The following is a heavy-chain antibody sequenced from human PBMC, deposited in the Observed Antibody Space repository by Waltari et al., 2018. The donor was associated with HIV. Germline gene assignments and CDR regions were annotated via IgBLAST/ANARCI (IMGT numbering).Heavy chain of an antibody. V-gene: IGHV3-7*01. J-gene: IGHJ6*02. Sequence: EVQLMESGGGLVQSGGSLRLSCAASGFTFTNYWLRWVRQPPGKGLEWVAYIKDDGSEKYYMGSVKGRFTISRDNAKNSMFLQMNSLRAEDTAVYYCARIGTFPHNYAIDFWGQGTTVTVSS. CDR3: ARIGTFPHNYAIDF. D-gene: IGHD1-26*01. CDR2: IKDDGSEK. CDR1: GFTFTNYW.